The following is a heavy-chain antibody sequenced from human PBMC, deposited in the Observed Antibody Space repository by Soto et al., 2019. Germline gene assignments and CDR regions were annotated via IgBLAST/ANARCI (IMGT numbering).Heavy chain of an antibody. V-gene: IGHV6-1*01. D-gene: IGHD6-6*01. CDR2: TYYRSKWYN. CDR3: ERENHSSSYYYYYGMDV. CDR1: GDSVSINSAA. J-gene: IGHJ6*02. Sequence: SQTLSLTCAVSGDSVSINSAAWNWIRQSPSRGLEWLGRTYYRSKWYNDYAVSVKSRITINPDTSKNQFSLQLNSVTPEDTDVYYCERENHSSSYYYYYGMDVWGQGTTVTVS.